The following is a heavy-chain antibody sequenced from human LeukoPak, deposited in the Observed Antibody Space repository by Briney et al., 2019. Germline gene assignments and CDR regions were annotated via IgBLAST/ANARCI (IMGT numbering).Heavy chain of an antibody. Sequence: PSETLSLTCAVYRGSFSGYYWSWIRQPPGKGLELVGEINHSGSTNYNPSLKSRVTISVDTSKNQFSLKLSSVAAADTAVYYCARRAVAVAGTRAFDIWGQGTMVTVSS. D-gene: IGHD6-19*01. V-gene: IGHV4-34*01. CDR1: RGSFSGYY. CDR2: INHSGST. CDR3: ARRAVAVAGTRAFDI. J-gene: IGHJ3*02.